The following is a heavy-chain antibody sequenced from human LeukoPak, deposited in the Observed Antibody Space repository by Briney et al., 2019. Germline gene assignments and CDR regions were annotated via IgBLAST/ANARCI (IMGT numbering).Heavy chain of an antibody. J-gene: IGHJ4*02. CDR2: ISSSSSYI. D-gene: IGHD6-19*01. V-gene: IGHV3-21*01. CDR1: GFTVSSNY. CDR3: ASLAELAVAGTGVSY. Sequence: GGSLRLSCAASGFTVSSNYMSWVRQAPGKGLEWVSSISSSSSYIYYADSVKGRFTISRDNAKNSLYLQMNSLRAEDTAVYYCASLAELAVAGTGVSYWGQGTLVTVSS.